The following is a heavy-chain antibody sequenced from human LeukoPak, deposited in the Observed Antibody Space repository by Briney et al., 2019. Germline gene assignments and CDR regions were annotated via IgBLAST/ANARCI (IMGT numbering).Heavy chain of an antibody. CDR3: ASGYSSSWADY. V-gene: IGHV4-61*10. Sequence: SQTLSLTCTVSGGSISSGSYCWSWIRQPAGKGLEWIGYIYYSGSTNYNPSLKSRVTISVDTSKNQFSLKLSSVTAADAAVYYCASGYSSSWADYWGQGTLVTVSS. D-gene: IGHD6-13*01. CDR1: GGSISSGSYC. CDR2: IYYSGST. J-gene: IGHJ4*02.